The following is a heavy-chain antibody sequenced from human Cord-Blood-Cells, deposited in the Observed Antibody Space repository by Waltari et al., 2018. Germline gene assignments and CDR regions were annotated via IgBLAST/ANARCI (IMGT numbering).Heavy chain of an antibody. D-gene: IGHD2-8*01. CDR1: GYSISSGYY. CDR3: ARKSRCTNGVCYTPFDY. CDR2: IYHSGST. Sequence: QVQLQESGPGLVKPSETLSPTCTVSGYSISSGYYWGWIRPPPGKGLEGIGSIYHSGSTYYNPSLKSRVTISVDTSKNQFSLKLSSVTAADTAVYYCARKSRCTNGVCYTPFDYWGQGTLVTVSS. J-gene: IGHJ4*02. V-gene: IGHV4-38-2*02.